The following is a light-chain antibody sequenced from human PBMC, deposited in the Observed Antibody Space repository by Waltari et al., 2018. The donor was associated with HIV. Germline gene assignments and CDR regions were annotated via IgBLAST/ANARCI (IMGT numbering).Light chain of an antibody. V-gene: IGKV1-5*03. CDR1: QNINKY. CDR2: KAS. J-gene: IGKJ1*01. CDR3: QQYNTYPRT. Sequence: QSPSTLSASVGDRVTLTCRASQNINKYLAWYQQKPGKAPNLLIYKASSLESGVPSRFSGSGSGTDFTLTISSLQPDDFATYYCQQYNTYPRTFGQGTKVEIK.